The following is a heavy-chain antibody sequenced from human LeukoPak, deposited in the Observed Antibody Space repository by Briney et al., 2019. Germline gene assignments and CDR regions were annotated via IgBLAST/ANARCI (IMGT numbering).Heavy chain of an antibody. CDR2: IYYSGSA. V-gene: IGHV4-59*01. J-gene: IGHJ5*02. Sequence: SETLSLTCTVSGGSISSYYWSWIRQPPGKGLEWIGYIYYSGSANYNPSLKSRVTISVDTSKNQFSLKLSSVTAADTAVYYCARVFDYGDCFNPRGWFDPWGQGTLVTVSS. D-gene: IGHD4-17*01. CDR1: GGSISSYY. CDR3: ARVFDYGDCFNPRGWFDP.